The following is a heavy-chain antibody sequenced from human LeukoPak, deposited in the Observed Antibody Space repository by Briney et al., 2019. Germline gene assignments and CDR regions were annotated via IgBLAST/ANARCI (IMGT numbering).Heavy chain of an antibody. V-gene: IGHV4-31*03. Sequence: SETLSLTCTVSGGSISSGGYYWSWIRQHPGKGLEWIGYIYHSGSTYYNPSLKSRVTISVDTSKNQFSLKLSSVTAADTAVYYCARLSSTGAKRYYYYYYYMDVWGKGTTVTVSS. CDR3: ARLSSTGAKRYYYYYYYMDV. CDR2: IYHSGST. J-gene: IGHJ6*03. CDR1: GGSISSGGYY. D-gene: IGHD6-6*01.